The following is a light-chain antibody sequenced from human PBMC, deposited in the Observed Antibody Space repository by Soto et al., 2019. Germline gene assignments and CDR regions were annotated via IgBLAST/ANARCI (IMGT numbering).Light chain of an antibody. J-gene: IGKJ1*01. Sequence: ETVMTPSPATLSVSPGERANLSCRASQSVNSNLAWYQQKLGQAPRVLIYGASTRATGIPDRFSGSGSGTEFILTISSLQSEDFAVYYCQEYNTWPWTFGQGTKVDIK. CDR1: QSVNSN. V-gene: IGKV3-15*01. CDR2: GAS. CDR3: QEYNTWPWT.